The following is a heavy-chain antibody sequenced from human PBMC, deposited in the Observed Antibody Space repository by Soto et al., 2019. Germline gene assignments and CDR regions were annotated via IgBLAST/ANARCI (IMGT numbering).Heavy chain of an antibody. D-gene: IGHD3-22*01. Sequence: ASVKVSCKTSGYTFSAYYMHWVRQAPGQGLEWMGWINPKSGGTLYAQKFQGRVTMTRDTSISTAYMELSRLRSDDTAVYYCARGWTFAYETSGYSVYWGQGTLVTVSS. CDR1: GYTFSAYY. V-gene: IGHV1-2*02. CDR3: ARGWTFAYETSGYSVY. J-gene: IGHJ4*02. CDR2: INPKSGGT.